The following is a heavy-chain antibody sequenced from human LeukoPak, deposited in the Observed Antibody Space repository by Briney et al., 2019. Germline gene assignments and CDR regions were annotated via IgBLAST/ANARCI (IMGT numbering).Heavy chain of an antibody. J-gene: IGHJ6*02. CDR3: ERQDSYGSRYYYGMDV. V-gene: IGHV4-59*01. Sequence: SETLSLTCAVYGGSFSGYYWSWIRQPPGKGLEWIGYIYYSGSTNYNPSLKSRVTISVDTSKNQFSLKLSSVTAADTAVYYCERQDSYGSRYYYGMDVWGQGTTVTVSS. CDR1: GGSFSGYY. D-gene: IGHD5-18*01. CDR2: IYYSGST.